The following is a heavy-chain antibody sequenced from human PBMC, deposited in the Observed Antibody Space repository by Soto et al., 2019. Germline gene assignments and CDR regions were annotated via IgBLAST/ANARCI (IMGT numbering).Heavy chain of an antibody. CDR3: AKDGNIYTSGWYAPSLDY. CDR1: GFTFSNYG. CDR2: ISFDGSNQ. V-gene: IGHV3-30*18. D-gene: IGHD6-19*01. J-gene: IGHJ4*02. Sequence: QVQLVESGEGVAQPGRSLRLSCVASGFTFSNYGMHWVRQAPGKGLEWVGVISFDGSNQYYADSVEGRITISRDNSKNTLYLQMNSLRAEDTAVYYCAKDGNIYTSGWYAPSLDYWGQGTLVTVSS.